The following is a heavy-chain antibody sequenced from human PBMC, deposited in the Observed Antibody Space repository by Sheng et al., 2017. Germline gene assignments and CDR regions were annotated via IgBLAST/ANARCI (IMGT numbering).Heavy chain of an antibody. J-gene: IGHJ4*02. CDR2: LAHDGSNK. V-gene: IGHV3-30*03. Sequence: QVQLVESGGGVVQPGRSLRLSCAASGFTFSSQGMHWVRQAPGKGLEWLAVLAHDGSNKYYADSVKGRFTISRDNSKNTLYLQMNSLRVEDTAVYYCAGSYYGSGRNYYWGQGTLVTVSS. CDR1: GFTFSSQG. CDR3: AGSYYGSGRNYY. D-gene: IGHD3-10*01.